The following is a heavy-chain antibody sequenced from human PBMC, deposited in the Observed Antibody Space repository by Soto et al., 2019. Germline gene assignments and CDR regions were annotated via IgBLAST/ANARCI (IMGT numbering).Heavy chain of an antibody. CDR3: AIDSGYSSGWYPLNFDY. CDR2: IYYSGST. D-gene: IGHD6-19*01. J-gene: IGHJ4*02. Sequence: SETLSLTCTVSGGSISSSSYYWGWIRQPPGKGLEWIGSIYYSGSTYYKPSLKSRVTISVDTSKNQISLKLSSVTAADTAVYYCAIDSGYSSGWYPLNFDYWGQGTLVTVSS. V-gene: IGHV4-39*01. CDR1: GGSISSSSYY.